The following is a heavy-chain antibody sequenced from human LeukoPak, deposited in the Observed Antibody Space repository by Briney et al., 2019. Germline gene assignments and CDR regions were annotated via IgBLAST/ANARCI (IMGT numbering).Heavy chain of an antibody. CDR2: INHSGST. CDR3: ARGRTTTFRYYYYYMDV. V-gene: IGHV4-34*01. CDR1: GGSFSGYY. J-gene: IGHJ6*03. D-gene: IGHD3-16*01. Sequence: SETLSLTCAVYGGSFSGYYWSWIRQPPGKGLEWIGEINHSGSTNYNPSLKSRVTISVDTSKNQFSLKLSSVTAADTAVYYCARGRTTTFRYYYYYMDVWGKGTTVTVSS.